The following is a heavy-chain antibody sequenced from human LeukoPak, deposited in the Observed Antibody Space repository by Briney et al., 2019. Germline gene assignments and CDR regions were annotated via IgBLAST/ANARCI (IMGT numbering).Heavy chain of an antibody. CDR3: AKALWFGELTFDY. J-gene: IGHJ4*02. D-gene: IGHD3-10*01. CDR1: GFTFSTYW. CDR2: ISGSGGST. V-gene: IGHV3-23*01. Sequence: GGSLRLSCGASGFTFSTYWMSWVHQAPGKGLEWVSAISGSGGSTYYADSVKGRFTISRDNSKNTLYLQMNSLRAEDTAVYYCAKALWFGELTFDYWGQGTLVTVSS.